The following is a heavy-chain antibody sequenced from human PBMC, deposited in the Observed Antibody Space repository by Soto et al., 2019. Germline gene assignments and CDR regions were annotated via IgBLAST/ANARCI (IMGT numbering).Heavy chain of an antibody. CDR1: GLTFSSYA. J-gene: IGHJ5*02. D-gene: IGHD2-15*01. CDR3: AKIPSVVLVPSTLGGNNWFDP. V-gene: IGHV3-23*01. Sequence: SLRLSCAASGLTFSSYAMTWVRYAPGKGQEWVSAISGSGGITYYADSVKGRFTTSRDNSKNTLYLQMNSLRAEDTAVYFCAKIPSVVLVPSTLGGNNWFDPWGQGTLVTVSS. CDR2: ISGSGGIT.